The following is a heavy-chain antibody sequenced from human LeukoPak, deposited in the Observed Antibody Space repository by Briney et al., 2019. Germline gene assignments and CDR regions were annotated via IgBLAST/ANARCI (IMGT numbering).Heavy chain of an antibody. D-gene: IGHD3-10*01. CDR1: GGSFSGYY. Sequence: SETLSLTCAVYGGSFSGYYWSWIRQPPGKGLEWIGEINHSGSTNYNPSLKSRVTISVDTSKNQFSLKLSSVTAADTAVYYCARVGGYYGSGSYYPLDYWGQGTLVTVSS. J-gene: IGHJ4*02. CDR3: ARVGGYYGSGSYYPLDY. V-gene: IGHV4-34*01. CDR2: INHSGST.